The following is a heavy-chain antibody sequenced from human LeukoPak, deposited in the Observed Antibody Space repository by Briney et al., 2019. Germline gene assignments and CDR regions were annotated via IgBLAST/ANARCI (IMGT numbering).Heavy chain of an antibody. CDR2: IHYSGST. Sequence: SETLSLTCIVSGGSISSSNYFWGWIRQSPGKGLEWIGNIHYSGSTYYNSSLKSRVTISVDTSKNQFSLKLTSVTAADTAVYYCARAIEVGAMTPFDYWGQGTLVTVSS. V-gene: IGHV4-39*07. CDR3: ARAIEVGAMTPFDY. J-gene: IGHJ4*02. D-gene: IGHD1-26*01. CDR1: GGSISSSNYF.